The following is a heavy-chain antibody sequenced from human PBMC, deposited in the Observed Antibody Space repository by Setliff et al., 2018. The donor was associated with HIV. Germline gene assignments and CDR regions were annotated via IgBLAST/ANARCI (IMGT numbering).Heavy chain of an antibody. Sequence: SETLSLTCTVSGGSVYGSDYYWGWIRQPPGKGLESIGSIYYSGSTYYKPSLKSRVTISVDTSKNQFSLKLSSVTAADTAVYYCARQGQLGSEWGQGTLVTVSS. V-gene: IGHV4-39*01. CDR2: IYYSGST. CDR1: GGSVYGSDYY. J-gene: IGHJ4*02. CDR3: ARQGQLGSE. D-gene: IGHD1-1*01.